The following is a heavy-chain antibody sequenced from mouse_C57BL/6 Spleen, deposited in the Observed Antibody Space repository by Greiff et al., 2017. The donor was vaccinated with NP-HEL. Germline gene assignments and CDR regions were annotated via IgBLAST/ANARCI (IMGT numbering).Heavy chain of an antibody. D-gene: IGHD1-1*01. CDR1: GYAFTNYL. Sequence: QVQLQQSGAELVRPGTSVKVSCKASGYAFTNYLIAWVQQRPGQGLEWIGVINPGSGGTNYNEKFKGKATLTADKSSSTAYMQLSSLTSEDSAVYVCARAITTVVDYAMDYWGQGTSVTVSS. J-gene: IGHJ4*01. CDR3: ARAITTVVDYAMDY. V-gene: IGHV1-54*01. CDR2: INPGSGGT.